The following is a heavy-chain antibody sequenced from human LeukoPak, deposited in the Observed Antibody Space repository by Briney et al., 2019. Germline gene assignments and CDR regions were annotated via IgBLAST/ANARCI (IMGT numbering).Heavy chain of an antibody. D-gene: IGHD3-10*01. J-gene: IGHJ4*02. CDR3: ARGQWFRAY. Sequence: PSETLSLTCAVYGGSFSGYYWSWIRQPPGKGLEWIGEINHSGSTNYNPSLKSRVTISVDTSKNQFSLKLSSVTAADTAVYYCARGQWFRAYWGRGTPVIVSS. V-gene: IGHV4-34*01. CDR1: GGSFSGYY. CDR2: INHSGST.